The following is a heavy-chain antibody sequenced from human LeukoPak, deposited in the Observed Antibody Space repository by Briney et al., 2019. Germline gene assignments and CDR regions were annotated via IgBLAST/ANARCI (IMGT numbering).Heavy chain of an antibody. J-gene: IGHJ4*02. CDR2: IYYSGST. V-gene: IGHV4-39*01. Sequence: SETLSLTCTVSGGSISSSSYYWGWIRQPPGKGLEWIGSIYYSGSTYYNPSLKSRVTISVDTSKNQFSLKLSSVTAADTAVYYCARIIVVVPAAMTPFDYWGQGTLVTVSS. D-gene: IGHD2-2*01. CDR3: ARIIVVVPAAMTPFDY. CDR1: GGSISSSSYY.